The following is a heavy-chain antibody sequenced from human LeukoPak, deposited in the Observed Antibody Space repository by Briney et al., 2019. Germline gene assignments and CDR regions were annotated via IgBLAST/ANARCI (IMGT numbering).Heavy chain of an antibody. D-gene: IGHD6-19*01. CDR2: INPIGGIT. Sequence: ASVKVSCKASGYTFTSYDMHWVRQAPGQGLEWMGIINPIGGITSYAQKFQGRVTMTRDTSTSTVHMELRSLGSDETAVYYRCXVFGFPYSSGPSFDYWGQGTLVTVSS. V-gene: IGHV1-46*01. J-gene: IGHJ4*02. CDR3: CXVFGFPYSSGPSFDY. CDR1: GYTFTSYD.